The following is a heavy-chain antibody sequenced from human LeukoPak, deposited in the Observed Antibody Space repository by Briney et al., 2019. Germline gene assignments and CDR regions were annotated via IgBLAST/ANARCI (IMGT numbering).Heavy chain of an antibody. D-gene: IGHD3-22*01. CDR3: ARKSTDYYDSSGYYYGPVY. CDR2: IIPIFGTA. CDR1: GGTFSSYA. J-gene: IGHJ4*02. V-gene: IGHV1-69*13. Sequence: ASVKVSCKASGGTFSSYAISWVRQAPGQGLEWMGGIIPIFGTANYAQNFQGRVTITADESTSTAYMELSNLRSEDTAVYYCARKSTDYYDSSGYYYGPVYWGQGTLVTVSS.